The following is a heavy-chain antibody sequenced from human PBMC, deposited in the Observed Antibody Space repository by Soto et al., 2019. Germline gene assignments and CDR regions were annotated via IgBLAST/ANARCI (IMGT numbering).Heavy chain of an antibody. J-gene: IGHJ3*02. CDR2: ISRTSSHI. D-gene: IGHD1-26*01. CDR3: AKVEGGSYFGDLDAFDI. V-gene: IGHV3-21*01. CDR1: GFTLSYST. Sequence: PGGSLRLSCAASGFTLSYSTMNRVRQAPGKRLDWVSAISRTSSHIYYADSVKGRVTISRDNAKNSLYLQMNSLQAEDTAVYYCAKVEGGSYFGDLDAFDIWGQGTMGTVSS.